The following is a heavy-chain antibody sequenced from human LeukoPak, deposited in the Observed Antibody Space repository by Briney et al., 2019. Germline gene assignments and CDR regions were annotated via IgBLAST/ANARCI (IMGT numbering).Heavy chain of an antibody. CDR3: ARGYYDSSGYPPDY. CDR2: IYYSGST. V-gene: IGHV4-31*03. D-gene: IGHD3-22*01. CDR1: GGSISSGGYY. J-gene: IGHJ4*02. Sequence: SETLSLTCTVSGGSISSGGYYWSWVRQHPGKGLEWMGYIYYSGSTYYNPSFKSRVTISVDTSKNQFSLKLSSVTAADTAVYYCARGYYDSSGYPPDYWGQGTLVTVSS.